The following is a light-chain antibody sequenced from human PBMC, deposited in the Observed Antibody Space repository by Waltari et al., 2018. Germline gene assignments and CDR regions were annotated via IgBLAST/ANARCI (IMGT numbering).Light chain of an antibody. CDR3: QQYGSSPPVST. V-gene: IGKV3-20*01. J-gene: IGKJ5*01. Sequence: EIVLTQSPGTLSLSPGERATPSCTASQSVSSSYLAWYQQKPGQAPRLLIYGASSRATGIPDRFSGSGSGTDVTLTISRLEPEDFAVYYCQQYGSSPPVSTFGQGTRLEIK. CDR1: QSVSSSY. CDR2: GAS.